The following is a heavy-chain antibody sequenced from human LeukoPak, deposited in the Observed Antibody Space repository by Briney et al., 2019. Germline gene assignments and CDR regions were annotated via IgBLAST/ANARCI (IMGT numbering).Heavy chain of an antibody. CDR2: IYSGGST. Sequence: GGSLRLSCAASGFTVSSNYMSWVRQAPGKGLEWVSVIYSGGSTYYADSVKGRFTISRDNSKNTLYLQRNSLRADDTAVYYCARIYPRLAAAGNWGQGTLVTVSS. CDR1: GFTVSSNY. V-gene: IGHV3-66*01. J-gene: IGHJ4*02. D-gene: IGHD6-13*01. CDR3: ARIYPRLAAAGN.